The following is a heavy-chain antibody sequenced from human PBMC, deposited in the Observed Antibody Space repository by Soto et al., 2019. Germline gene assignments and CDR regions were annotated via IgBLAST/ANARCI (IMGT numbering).Heavy chain of an antibody. V-gene: IGHV2-5*02. CDR1: GFSLTTTRMG. CDR2: IYWDGES. D-gene: IGHD1-1*01. J-gene: IGHJ4*02. Sequence: SGPTLVNPTGPLTLTCTFSGFSLTTTRMGVGWTRQPPGKGLEWLAIIYWDGESRYNPLLRRRLTLTEDTSKNQVVLTMTNMDPKDTATYYCAHRDSTGTTTYFDSWGQGIPVTVSS. CDR3: AHRDSTGTTTYFDS.